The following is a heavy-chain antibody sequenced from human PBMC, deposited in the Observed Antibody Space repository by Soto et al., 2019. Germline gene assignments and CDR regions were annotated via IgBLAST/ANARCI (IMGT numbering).Heavy chain of an antibody. CDR1: GFTFSTYG. J-gene: IGHJ6*02. Sequence: QVQLVESGGGVVQPGRSLRLSCAVSGFTFSTYGMHWVRQAPGKGLEWLALISYDGSNKNYTNSVKGRFTISRDNSKNTLYLQLHSLRAEDTAVYYCAKVDTVTTGYYYYAMDVWGQGTTVTVSS. D-gene: IGHD4-17*01. V-gene: IGHV3-30*18. CDR3: AKVDTVTTGYYYYAMDV. CDR2: ISYDGSNK.